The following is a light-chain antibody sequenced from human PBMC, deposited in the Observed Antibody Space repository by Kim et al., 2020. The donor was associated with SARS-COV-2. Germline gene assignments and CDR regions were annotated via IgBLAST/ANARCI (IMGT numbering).Light chain of an antibody. Sequence: SYELTQPPSLSVAPGKTATITCGGNNIGTKSVHWYQQKPGQAPILVIFFDSDRPSVIPERFSGSNSGNTAALTISRFEAGDEADYFCQVWDSASDQWVFGGGTQLTVL. CDR1: NIGTKS. J-gene: IGLJ3*02. CDR2: FDS. CDR3: QVWDSASDQWV. V-gene: IGLV3-21*01.